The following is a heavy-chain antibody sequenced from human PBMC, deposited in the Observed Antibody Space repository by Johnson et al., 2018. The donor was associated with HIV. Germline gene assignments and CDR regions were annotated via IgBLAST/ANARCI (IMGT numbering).Heavy chain of an antibody. CDR2: ISYDGSDK. J-gene: IGHJ3*02. D-gene: IGHD6-6*01. CDR1: GFTFSTYA. V-gene: IGHV3-30*04. CDR3: ANLEYNSTDACDI. Sequence: QVLLVESGGGVVQPGRSLRLSCAASGFTFSTYAMHWVRQAPGKGLEWVAVISYDGSDKYYADSVKGRLTISRDNSKNTLYLQMNSLRAEDTAVYYCANLEYNSTDACDIWGQGTLVTVSS.